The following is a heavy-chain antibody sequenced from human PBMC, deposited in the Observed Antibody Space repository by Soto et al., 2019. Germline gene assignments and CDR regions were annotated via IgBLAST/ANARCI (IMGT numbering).Heavy chain of an antibody. CDR2: IYYTGKT. Sequence: QVQLQASGPGLVKPSETLSLTCSVSGDSLTRYYWTWVRQPPVKGLEWIGYIYYTGKTNYNPSLKSRVTISMDLSKNQFSLELRSLTAADTAVYYCARIILTGYYGLEPWGQGTLVIVSA. D-gene: IGHD3-9*01. J-gene: IGHJ5*02. CDR3: ARIILTGYYGLEP. CDR1: GDSLTRYY. V-gene: IGHV4-59*01.